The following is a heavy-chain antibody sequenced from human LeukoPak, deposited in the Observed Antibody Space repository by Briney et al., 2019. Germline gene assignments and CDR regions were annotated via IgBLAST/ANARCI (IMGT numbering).Heavy chain of an antibody. CDR3: TRGLYGPDY. CDR2: ISWNSGSI. D-gene: IGHD2-2*02. CDR1: GFTFDDYA. Sequence: PGRSLRLSCAASGFTFDDYAMHWVRQSPGKGLEWVSGISWNSGSIGYADSVKGRFTISRDNAKNTLYLQMSSLRADDTAVYYCTRGLYGPDYWGQGTLVTVSS. V-gene: IGHV3-9*01. J-gene: IGHJ4*02.